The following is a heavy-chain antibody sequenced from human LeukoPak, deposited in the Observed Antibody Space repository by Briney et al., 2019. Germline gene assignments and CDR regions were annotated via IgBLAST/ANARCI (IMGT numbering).Heavy chain of an antibody. CDR1: GYIFTSYL. V-gene: IGHV5-10-1*01. D-gene: IGHD2-2*01. CDR3: ARLRGVVVPANYITRSTYYYYGMDV. CDR2: IDPSDSYT. J-gene: IGHJ6*02. Sequence: GESLMISCKGSGYIFTSYLISWVRQMPGKGLEWMGRIDPSDSYTNYRPSFQGHVTISADKSISTAYLQWSSLKASDTAMYYCARLRGVVVPANYITRSTYYYYGMDVWAKGPRSPSP.